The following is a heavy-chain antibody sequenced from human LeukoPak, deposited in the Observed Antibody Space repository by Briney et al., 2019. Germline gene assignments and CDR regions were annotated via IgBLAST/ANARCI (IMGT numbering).Heavy chain of an antibody. J-gene: IGHJ4*02. V-gene: IGHV1-2*02. Sequence: GASVKVSCKASGYTFTGKFIHWMRQAPGQGLGWMGWIDPNSGGTDYAQKFRGRVTMTRDTSTSTAYMDLSSLISDDTAVYYCARDREGLAYFDYWGQGTLVTVSS. CDR2: IDPNSGGT. D-gene: IGHD3/OR15-3a*01. CDR3: ARDREGLAYFDY. CDR1: GYTFTGKF.